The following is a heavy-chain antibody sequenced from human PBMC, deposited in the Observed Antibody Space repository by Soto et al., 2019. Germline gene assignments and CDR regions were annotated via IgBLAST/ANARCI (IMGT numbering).Heavy chain of an antibody. CDR1: GFTFSSYG. J-gene: IGHJ4*02. V-gene: IGHV3-30*18. Sequence: GGSLRLSCAASGFTFSSYGMHWVRQAPGKGLEWVAVISYDGSNKYYADSVKGRFTTSRDNSKNTLYLQMNSLRAEDTAVYYCAKVCIAAAGTSDYWGQGTLVTVSS. CDR2: ISYDGSNK. CDR3: AKVCIAAAGTSDY. D-gene: IGHD6-13*01.